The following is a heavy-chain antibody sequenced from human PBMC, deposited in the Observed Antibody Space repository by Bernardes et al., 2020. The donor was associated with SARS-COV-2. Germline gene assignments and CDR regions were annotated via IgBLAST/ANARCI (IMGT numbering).Heavy chain of an antibody. V-gene: IGHV3-30*03. CDR2: VSFDGTET. CDR3: ASLTVTKGDDF. J-gene: IGHJ4*02. D-gene: IGHD4-17*01. CDR1: GFTFINYV. Sequence: GGSLRLSCAASGFTFINYVMHWVRQVPGKGLEWVAVVSFDGTETDYADSVKGRFSISRDNSKNTLYLQLNSLRPEDTAVYYCASLTVTKGDDFWGQGTLVTVSS.